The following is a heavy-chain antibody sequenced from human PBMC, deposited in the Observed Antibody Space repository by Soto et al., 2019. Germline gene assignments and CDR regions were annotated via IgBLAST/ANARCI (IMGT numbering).Heavy chain of an antibody. J-gene: IGHJ4*02. D-gene: IGHD3-22*01. CDR3: AKIYDSSGLIDY. CDR1: GFTFSSYG. V-gene: IGHV3-30*18. Sequence: QVQLVESGGGVVQPGRSLRLSCAASGFTFSSYGMHWVRQAPGKGLEWVAVISYDGSNKYYADSVKGRFTISRDNSKNTLYLQMNRRRAEDTAVYYCAKIYDSSGLIDYWGQGTLVTVSS. CDR2: ISYDGSNK.